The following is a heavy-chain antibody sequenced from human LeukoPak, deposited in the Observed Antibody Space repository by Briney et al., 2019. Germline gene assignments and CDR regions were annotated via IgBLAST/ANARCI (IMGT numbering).Heavy chain of an antibody. CDR3: ARVPGDY. CDR1: GGSISSYY. CDR2: IYYSRST. Sequence: PSETLSLTCTVSGGSISSYYWSWIRQPPGKGLEWIGYIYYSRSTNYNPSPKSRVTISVDTSKSQFSLKLSSVCAADRAVYYCARVPGDYWGQGTLVTVSS. V-gene: IGHV4-59*01. J-gene: IGHJ4*02.